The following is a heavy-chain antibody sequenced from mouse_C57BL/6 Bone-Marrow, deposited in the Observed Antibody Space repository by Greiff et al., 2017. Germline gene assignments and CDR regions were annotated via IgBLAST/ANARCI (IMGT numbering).Heavy chain of an antibody. J-gene: IGHJ1*03. V-gene: IGHV1-78*01. CDR3: AREGMITTVVATDGWYFDV. CDR1: GYTFTDHT. CDR2: IYPRDGST. Sequence: QVQLQQSDAELVKPGASVKISCKVSGYTFTDHTIHWMKQRPEQGLEWIGYIYPRDGSTKYNEKFKGKATLTADKSSSTAYMQLNSLTSEDSAVYFCAREGMITTVVATDGWYFDVWGTGTTVTVSS. D-gene: IGHD1-1*01.